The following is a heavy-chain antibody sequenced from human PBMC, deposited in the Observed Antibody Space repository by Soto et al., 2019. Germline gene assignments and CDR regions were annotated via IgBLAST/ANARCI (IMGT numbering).Heavy chain of an antibody. V-gene: IGHV4-4*08. D-gene: IGHD6-13*01. CDR2: VYTSGST. J-gene: IGHJ6*02. CDR1: GGSISSNY. CDR3: AREQLVPPRVDV. Sequence: SETLSLTCIVSGGSISSNYWTWIRQPPGKGLEWIGYVYTSGSTNYNPSLKSRVTMSVDTSKNQFSLKLSSVTAADTAVYYCAREQLVPPRVDVWGQGTMVTVSS.